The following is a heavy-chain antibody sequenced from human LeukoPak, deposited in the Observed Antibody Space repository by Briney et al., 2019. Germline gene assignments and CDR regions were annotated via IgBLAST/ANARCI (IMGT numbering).Heavy chain of an antibody. J-gene: IGHJ4*02. D-gene: IGHD1-26*01. CDR2: IRSKAYGGTT. CDR1: GFTFGDYA. Sequence: PGGSLRLSCITSGFTFGDYAMSWVRQAPGKGLEWVGFIRSKAYGGTTEYAASVKGRFTISRDASKSTAYLEMNSLKTEDTAVYYCTRKPYSGSYSKFDYWGQGTLVTVSS. CDR3: TRKPYSGSYSKFDY. V-gene: IGHV3-49*04.